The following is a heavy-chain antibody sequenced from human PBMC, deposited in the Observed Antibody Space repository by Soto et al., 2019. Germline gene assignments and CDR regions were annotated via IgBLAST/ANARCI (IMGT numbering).Heavy chain of an antibody. V-gene: IGHV4-31*03. CDR1: GGSISSGGYY. D-gene: IGHD3-22*01. Sequence: QVQLQESGPGLVKPSQTLSLTCTVSGGSISSGGYYWSWIRQHPGKGLEWIGYIYYSGSTYYNPSLKRRVTISVDTSKNQFSLKLSSVTAADTAVYYCARAGYYYDSSGYYHGAFDIWGQGTMVTVSS. CDR3: ARAGYYYDSSGYYHGAFDI. J-gene: IGHJ3*02. CDR2: IYYSGST.